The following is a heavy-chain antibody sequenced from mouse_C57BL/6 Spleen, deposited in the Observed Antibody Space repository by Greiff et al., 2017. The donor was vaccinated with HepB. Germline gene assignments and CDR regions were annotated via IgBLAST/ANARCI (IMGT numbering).Heavy chain of an antibody. V-gene: IGHV5-9*01. CDR1: GFTFSSYT. J-gene: IGHJ1*03. D-gene: IGHD1-1*01. CDR3: ARLLITTVVNWYFDV. CDR2: ISGGGGNT. Sequence: EVKLMESGGGLVKPGGSLKLSCAASGFTFSSYTMSWVRQTPEKRLEWVATISGGGGNTYYPDSVKGRSTISRDNAKNTLYLQMSSLRSEDTALYYCARLLITTVVNWYFDVLGTGTTVTVSS.